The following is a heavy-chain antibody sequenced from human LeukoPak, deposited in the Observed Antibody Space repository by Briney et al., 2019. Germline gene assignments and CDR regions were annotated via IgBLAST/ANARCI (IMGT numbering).Heavy chain of an antibody. V-gene: IGHV4-34*01. CDR1: GGSFSGYY. D-gene: IGHD3-22*01. Sequence: PSETLSLTCAAYGGSFSGYYWSWIRQPPGKGLEWIGEINHSGSTNYNPSLKSRVTISVDTSKNQFSLKLSSVTAADTAVYYCASGAYYDSSGYIPLFDYWGQGTLVTVSS. CDR3: ASGAYYDSSGYIPLFDY. J-gene: IGHJ4*02. CDR2: INHSGST.